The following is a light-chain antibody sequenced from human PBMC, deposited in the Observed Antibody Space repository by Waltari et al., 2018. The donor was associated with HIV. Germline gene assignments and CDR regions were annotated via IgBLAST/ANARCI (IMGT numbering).Light chain of an antibody. CDR1: QNVGNN. Sequence: EVVVTQAPAALSVFPGRRGTVSCTTSQNVGNNVAWYQKKSGQSPRLLIYGASTRATGVPGRFGGSGSGTEFNLTIDSLQAVDSAVYYCQHYDNLCRTFGPGTTVEIK. V-gene: IGKV3-15*01. J-gene: IGKJ1*01. CDR2: GAS. CDR3: QHYDNLCRT.